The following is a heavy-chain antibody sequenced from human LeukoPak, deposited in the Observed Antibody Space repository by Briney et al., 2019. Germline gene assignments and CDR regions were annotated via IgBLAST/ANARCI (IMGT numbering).Heavy chain of an antibody. CDR3: ARSTGDFGESLPDY. Sequence: SGGSLRLSCAASGFAFSNYGIHWVRQAPGKGLECPAFIRYDGTIKKYADSVKGRFTISRDNSKNTLFLQMNSLRIEDTAVYYCARSTGDFGESLPDYWGQGTLVTVSS. D-gene: IGHD3-10*01. V-gene: IGHV3-30*02. CDR1: GFAFSNYG. J-gene: IGHJ4*02. CDR2: IRYDGTIK.